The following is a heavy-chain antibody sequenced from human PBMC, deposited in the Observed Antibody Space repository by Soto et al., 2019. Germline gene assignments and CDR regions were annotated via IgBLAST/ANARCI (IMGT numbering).Heavy chain of an antibody. V-gene: IGHV1-24*01. J-gene: IGHJ5*02. CDR2: FDPEDGET. CDR3: ATDRVPYYGSGSPLTRRWFDP. D-gene: IGHD3-10*01. CDR1: GYTLTELS. Sequence: ASVKVSCKVSGYTLTELSMHWVRQAPGKGLEWMGGFDPEDGETIYAQKFQGRVTMTEDTSTDTAYMELSSLRSEDTAVYYCATDRVPYYGSGSPLTRRWFDPWGQGTLVTVSS.